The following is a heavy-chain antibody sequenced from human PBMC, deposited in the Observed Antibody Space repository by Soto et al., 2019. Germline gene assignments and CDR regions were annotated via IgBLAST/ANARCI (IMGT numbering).Heavy chain of an antibody. CDR3: ARHDHWNVVEGHFDY. CDR1: GGSISSSSYY. CDR2: IYQSGST. Sequence: QLQLQESGPGLVKPSETLSLTCTVSGGSISSSSYYWGWIHQPPGKGLGWIASIYQSGSTYYNPSLKSRVTISVDTSKNQFSLKLRFVTAADTAVYYCARHDHWNVVEGHFDYWGQGTLVTVSS. J-gene: IGHJ4*02. D-gene: IGHD1-1*01. V-gene: IGHV4-39*01.